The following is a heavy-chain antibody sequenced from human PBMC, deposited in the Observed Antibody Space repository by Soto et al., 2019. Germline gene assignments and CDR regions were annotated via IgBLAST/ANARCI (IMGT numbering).Heavy chain of an antibody. J-gene: IGHJ4*02. V-gene: IGHV1-3*01. CDR3: ASKLAVAGPVFDY. Sequence: ASVKVSCKASGYTFTSYATHWVRQAPGQRLEWMGWINAGNGNTKYSQKFQGRVTITRDTSASTAYMELSSLRSEDTAVYYCASKLAVAGPVFDYWGQGTLVTVSS. CDR1: GYTFTSYA. CDR2: INAGNGNT. D-gene: IGHD6-19*01.